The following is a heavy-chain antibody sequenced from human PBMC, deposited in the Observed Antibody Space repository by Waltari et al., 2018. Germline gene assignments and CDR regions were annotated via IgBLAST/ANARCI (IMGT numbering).Heavy chain of an antibody. V-gene: IGHV3-30*18. CDR1: GFPFRNYG. Sequence: QVQLVESGGGVVQPGRSLRLSCAASGFPFRNYGMQWVRQAPGKGLEWVALISYDGSDKYYADSVKGRFTISRDNSRNTLYLQMNSLRAEDTAVYYCAEDLYCTSTSCQDFWGQGTLVTVSS. CDR2: ISYDGSDK. CDR3: AEDLYCTSTSCQDF. D-gene: IGHD2-2*01. J-gene: IGHJ4*02.